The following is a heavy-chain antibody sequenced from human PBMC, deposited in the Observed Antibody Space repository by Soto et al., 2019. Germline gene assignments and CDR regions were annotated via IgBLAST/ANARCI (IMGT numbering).Heavy chain of an antibody. J-gene: IGHJ5*01. CDR3: SKNGNTWFAS. D-gene: IGHD1-1*01. Sequence: QVQLVQSGPELKKPGASVKVSCKTSGYSFHNSGISWVRQAPGQGLEWMGWISVFNGYAHYAQKFQGRVIMTADPVTNTASRELRGLRSDDTAMYYCSKNGNTWFASWGQGTPVTVSS. CDR2: ISVFNGYA. CDR1: GYSFHNSG. V-gene: IGHV1-18*01.